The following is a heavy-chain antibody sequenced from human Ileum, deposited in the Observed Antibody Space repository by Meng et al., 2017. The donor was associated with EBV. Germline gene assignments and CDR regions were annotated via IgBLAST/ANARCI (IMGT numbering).Heavy chain of an antibody. CDR1: GFTFSSYW. V-gene: IGHV3-74*03. D-gene: IGHD7-27*01. CDR2: IKTDGSTS. Sequence: EVQLVGSGGGLVQSGGSLRLSCAASGFTFSSYWMHWVRQAPGKGLVWVSNIKTDGSTSAYADSVKGRFTISRDNAKNTLYLQMNSLRVEDTAIYYCVKSNWGSEDSWGQGTLVTGSS. CDR3: VKSNWGSEDS. J-gene: IGHJ4*02.